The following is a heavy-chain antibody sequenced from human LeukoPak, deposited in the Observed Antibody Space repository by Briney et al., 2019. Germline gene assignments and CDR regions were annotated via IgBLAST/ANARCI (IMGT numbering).Heavy chain of an antibody. CDR3: ARRSITGTTDSDY. CDR1: GDSISRSSDY. V-gene: IGHV4-39*01. CDR2: IYYSGST. Sequence: PSETLSLTCTVSGDSISRSSDYWGWIRQSPGKGLEWIGSIYYSGSTYYNPSLKSRVTIPVDTSKNQFSLRLSSVTAADTAVYYCARRSITGTTDSDYWGQGTLVTVSS. D-gene: IGHD1-20*01. J-gene: IGHJ4*02.